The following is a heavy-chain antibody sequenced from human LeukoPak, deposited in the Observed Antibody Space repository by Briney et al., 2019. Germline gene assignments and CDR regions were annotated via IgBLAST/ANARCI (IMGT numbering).Heavy chain of an antibody. CDR2: FDPEDGET. V-gene: IGHV1-24*01. Sequence: ASVKLSCKVSGYTLTELSMHWGRQAPGKGLEWRGGFDPEDGETIYAQKFQGRVTMTEDTSTDTAYMELSSLRSEDTAVYYCATLAGLAAAGSLVYWGQGTLVTVSS. J-gene: IGHJ4*02. CDR1: GYTLTELS. D-gene: IGHD6-13*01. CDR3: ATLAGLAAAGSLVY.